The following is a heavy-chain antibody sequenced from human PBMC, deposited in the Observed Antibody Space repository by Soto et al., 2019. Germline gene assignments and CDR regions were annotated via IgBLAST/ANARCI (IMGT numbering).Heavy chain of an antibody. D-gene: IGHD2-15*01. Sequence: QLQLQESGPGLVKPSETLSLTCIVSGGSTSTSSYYWGWIRQPPGKGLEWIGSIYYSGTTYSNPSLRSRVTIFADTSKNQFSLRLNSVTAADTAIYYCARHRSGVVAHWGQGTLVTVSS. CDR3: ARHRSGVVAH. J-gene: IGHJ4*02. V-gene: IGHV4-39*01. CDR2: IYYSGTT. CDR1: GGSTSTSSYY.